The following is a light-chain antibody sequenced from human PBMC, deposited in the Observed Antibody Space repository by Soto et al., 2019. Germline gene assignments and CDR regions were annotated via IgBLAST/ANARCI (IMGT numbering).Light chain of an antibody. CDR2: GAY. CDR1: QSVSSSY. CDR3: QQYGGTYT. J-gene: IGKJ2*01. Sequence: EIVLTQSPGTLSLSPGERATLSCRASQSVSSSYLAWYQQKPGQAPRLLIYGAYSRATGIPDRFSGSGSGTEYNLTISRLEPEELAVYYCQQYGGTYTFGQGTTLEIK. V-gene: IGKV3-20*01.